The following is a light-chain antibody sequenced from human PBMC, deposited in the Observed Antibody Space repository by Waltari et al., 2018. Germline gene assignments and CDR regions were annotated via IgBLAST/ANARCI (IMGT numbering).Light chain of an antibody. V-gene: IGKV4-1*01. CDR3: QQYSTIPLT. Sequence: DIVMTQSSDSLAVSLGERATINCRCSQSILNSSNNKNYLAWYQHKPGQPPKLLIYWASIRESGVPDRFSGSGSETDFTLTISSLQAEDVAVYYCQQYSTIPLTFGGGTKVEIK. CDR1: QSILNSSNNKNY. J-gene: IGKJ4*01. CDR2: WAS.